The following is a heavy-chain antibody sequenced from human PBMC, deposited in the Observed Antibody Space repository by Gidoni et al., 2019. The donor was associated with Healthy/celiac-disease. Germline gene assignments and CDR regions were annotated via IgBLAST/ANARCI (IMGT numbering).Heavy chain of an antibody. CDR2: IYHRGST. V-gene: IGHV4-30-2*01. D-gene: IGHD2-15*01. CDR1: GGSISSGGYS. Sequence: QLQLQESGSGLVKPSQTLSLTCAVSGGSISSGGYSWSWIRQPPGKGLDWIGYIYHRGSTSYNTSLKSRVTISVDRSKNQFSLKLSSVTAADTAVYYCARGDRISGHAFDIWGQGTMVTVSS. CDR3: ARGDRISGHAFDI. J-gene: IGHJ3*02.